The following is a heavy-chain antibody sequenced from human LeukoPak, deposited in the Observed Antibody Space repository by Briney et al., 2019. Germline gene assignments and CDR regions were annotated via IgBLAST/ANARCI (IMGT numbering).Heavy chain of an antibody. CDR2: INTNTGNP. CDR3: ARDPYGEWELPVGDVDY. CDR1: GYTFTSYA. V-gene: IGHV7-4-1*02. D-gene: IGHD1-26*01. Sequence: GASVKVSCKASGYTFTSYAMNRVRQAPGQGLEWMRWINTNTGNPTYAQGFTGRFVFSLDTSVSTAYLQISSLKAEDTAVYYCARDPYGEWELPVGDVDYWGQGTLVTVSS. J-gene: IGHJ4*02.